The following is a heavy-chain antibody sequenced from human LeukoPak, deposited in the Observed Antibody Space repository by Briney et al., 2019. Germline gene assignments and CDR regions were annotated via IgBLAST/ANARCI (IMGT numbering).Heavy chain of an antibody. CDR2: IYYSGST. V-gene: IGHV4-39*07. J-gene: IGHJ4*02. D-gene: IGHD3-10*01. CDR1: GGSISSSSYY. CDR3: ARDPRMVRGVPDY. Sequence: SETLSLTCTVSGGSISSSSYYWGWIRQPPGKGLEWIGSIYYSGSTYYNPSLKSRVTISVDTSKNQFSLKLSSVTAADTAVYYCARDPRMVRGVPDYWGQGTLVTVSS.